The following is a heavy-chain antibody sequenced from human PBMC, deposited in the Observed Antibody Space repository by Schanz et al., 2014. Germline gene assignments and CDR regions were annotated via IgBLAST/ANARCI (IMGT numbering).Heavy chain of an antibody. D-gene: IGHD2-2*01. J-gene: IGHJ4*02. Sequence: QVQLVESGGGVVQPGRSLRLSCAASGFTFSSYGMHWVRQAPGKGLEWVAAMSYDGSIKYYGDSVKGRFTISRDNSKNTLYLHMHTLRSEDTAVYYCAKDSTHIDIVLVPTAIDYWGQGTLVTVSS. V-gene: IGHV3-30*18. CDR3: AKDSTHIDIVLVPTAIDY. CDR1: GFTFSSYG. CDR2: MSYDGSIK.